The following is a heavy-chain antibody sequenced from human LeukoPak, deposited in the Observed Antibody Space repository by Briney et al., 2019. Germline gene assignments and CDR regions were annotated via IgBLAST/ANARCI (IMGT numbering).Heavy chain of an antibody. CDR1: GGSFSGYY. CDR3: ARHRYGSGWYQHWGWFDP. CDR2: INHSGST. V-gene: IGHV4-34*01. D-gene: IGHD6-19*01. J-gene: IGHJ5*02. Sequence: PSETLSLTCAVYGGSFSGYYWSWIRQPPGKGLEWIGEINHSGSTNYNPSLKSRVTISVDTSKNQFTLKLSSVTAADTAVYYCARHRYGSGWYQHWGWFDPWGQGTLVTVSS.